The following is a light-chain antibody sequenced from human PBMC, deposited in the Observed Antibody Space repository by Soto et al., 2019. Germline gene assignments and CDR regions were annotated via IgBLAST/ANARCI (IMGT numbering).Light chain of an antibody. CDR3: AAWDASLGGFYV. Sequence: VLTQPPSASGTPGQRVTISCSGSRSSIGSNTVNWYQHLPGSAPKLLIYSNNHRPSGVPDRFSASKAGASASLAISGLQSEDEGDYYCAAWDASLGGFYVFGSGTKLTVL. CDR1: RSSIGSNT. J-gene: IGLJ1*01. V-gene: IGLV1-44*01. CDR2: SNN.